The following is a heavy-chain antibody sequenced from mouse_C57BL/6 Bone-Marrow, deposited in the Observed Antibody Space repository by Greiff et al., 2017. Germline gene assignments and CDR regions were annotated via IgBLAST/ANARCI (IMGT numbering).Heavy chain of an antibody. Sequence: QVQLQQSGAELARPGASVKLSCKASGYTFTSYGISWVKQRTGQGLEWIGEIYPRSGNTYYNEKFKGKATLTAEKSSSTAYMELRSLTSEDSAVYFCARGRWLLNAMDYWGQGTSVTVSS. CDR1: GYTFTSYG. CDR3: ARGRWLLNAMDY. CDR2: IYPRSGNT. V-gene: IGHV1-81*01. J-gene: IGHJ4*01. D-gene: IGHD2-3*01.